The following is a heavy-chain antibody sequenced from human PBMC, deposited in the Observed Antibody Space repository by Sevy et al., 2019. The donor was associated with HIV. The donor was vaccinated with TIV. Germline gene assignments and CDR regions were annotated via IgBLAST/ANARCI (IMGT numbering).Heavy chain of an antibody. V-gene: IGHV4-59*08. Sequence: SETLSLTCTVSDDSINSYYWSWIRQPPGKGLEWIGYLYNNIGSTGYSPALTSRVTISVDTSKNQFSLKLTSVTAADTAVYYCARGVVVIGTAATPVLDFWGQGSLVTVSS. CDR2: LYNNIGST. J-gene: IGHJ4*02. CDR1: DDSINSYY. D-gene: IGHD2-2*01. CDR3: ARGVVVIGTAATPVLDF.